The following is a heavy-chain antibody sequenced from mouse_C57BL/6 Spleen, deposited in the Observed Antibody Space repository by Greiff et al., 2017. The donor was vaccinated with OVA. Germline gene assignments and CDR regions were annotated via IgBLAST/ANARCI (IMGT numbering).Heavy chain of an antibody. Sequence: QVQLQQPGAELVMPGASVKLSCKASGYTFTSYWMRWVKQRPGQGLEWIGEIDPSDSYTNYNQKFKGKSTLTVDKSSSTAYMQLSSLTSEDSAVYYCARGLRLRYFDYWGQGTTLTVSS. D-gene: IGHD3-2*02. V-gene: IGHV1-69*01. CDR1: GYTFTSYW. CDR2: IDPSDSYT. J-gene: IGHJ2*01. CDR3: ARGLRLRYFDY.